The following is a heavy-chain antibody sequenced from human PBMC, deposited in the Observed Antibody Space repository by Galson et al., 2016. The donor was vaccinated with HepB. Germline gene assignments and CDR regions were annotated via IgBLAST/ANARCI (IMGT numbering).Heavy chain of an antibody. D-gene: IGHD1-1*01. CDR3: ARLSGNVERQGGLDY. CDR1: GFFFSSYT. J-gene: IGHJ4*02. V-gene: IGHV3-21*01. Sequence: SLRLSCAASGFFFSSYTMNWVRQAPGKGLEWVSSINSGGAYIYSAASVRGRFTISRDNAKNPLYLQMDRLRADDTAIYYCARLSGNVERQGGLDYWGQGTLVTVSS. CDR2: INSGGAYI.